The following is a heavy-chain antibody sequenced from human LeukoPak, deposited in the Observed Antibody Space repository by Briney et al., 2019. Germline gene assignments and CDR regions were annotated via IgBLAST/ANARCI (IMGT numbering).Heavy chain of an antibody. CDR2: IKSKTDGGTT. V-gene: IGHV3-15*07. J-gene: IGHJ3*02. CDR3: TTVADSGSYPDDAFDI. Sequence: GGYLRLSCAASGFTFSNAWMNWVRQAPGKGLEWVGRIKSKTDGGTTDYAAPVKGRFTISRDDSKNTLYLQMNSLKTEDTAVYYCTTVADSGSYPDDAFDIWGQGTMVTVSS. CDR1: GFTFSNAW. D-gene: IGHD1-26*01.